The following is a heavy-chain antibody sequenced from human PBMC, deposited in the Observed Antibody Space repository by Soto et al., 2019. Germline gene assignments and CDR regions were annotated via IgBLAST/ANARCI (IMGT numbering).Heavy chain of an antibody. J-gene: IGHJ5*02. V-gene: IGHV1-18*01. CDR2: ISAYNGNT. Sequence: QVQLVQSGAEVKKPGASVKVSCKASGYTFASYGISWVRQAPGQGLEWMGWISAYNGNTNYAQKLQGRVTMTTDTSTSTAYMELRSLTSDDTAVYYCARDYSYSPRVIPIWFDPWGQGTLVTVSS. D-gene: IGHD3-22*01. CDR1: GYTFASYG. CDR3: ARDYSYSPRVIPIWFDP.